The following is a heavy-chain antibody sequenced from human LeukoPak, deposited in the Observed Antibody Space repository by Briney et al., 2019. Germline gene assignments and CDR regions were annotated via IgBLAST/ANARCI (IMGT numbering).Heavy chain of an antibody. D-gene: IGHD4/OR15-4a*01. V-gene: IGHV3-30*18. CDR1: GFSFSNYD. CDR3: AKGLTTRYHYYHGMDV. CDR2: ISFDGSNR. J-gene: IGHJ6*02. Sequence: GGSLRLSCAASGFSFSNYDMHWVRQAPGKGLEWVAVISFDGSNRYYVDSVKGRFTISRDKSKNMLSLQMNGLRAEDAAVYYCAKGLTTRYHYYHGMDVWGQGTMVTVSS.